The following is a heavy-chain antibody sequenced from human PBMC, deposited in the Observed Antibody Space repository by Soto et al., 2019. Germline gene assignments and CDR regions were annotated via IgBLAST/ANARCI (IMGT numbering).Heavy chain of an antibody. CDR3: ARPVYGGNSLGAIDI. CDR2: IWYDGSNK. D-gene: IGHD4-17*01. J-gene: IGHJ3*02. V-gene: IGHV3-33*01. Sequence: VGSLRLSCAASGFTFSSYGMHWVRQAPGKGLEWVAVIWYDGSNKYYADSVKGRFTISRDNSKNTLYLQMNSLRAEYSAVYYCARPVYGGNSLGAIDIWGQGTMVTVSS. CDR1: GFTFSSYG.